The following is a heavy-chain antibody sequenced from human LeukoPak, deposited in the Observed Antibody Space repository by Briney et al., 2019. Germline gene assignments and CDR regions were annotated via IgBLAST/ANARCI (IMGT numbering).Heavy chain of an antibody. Sequence: GGSLRLSCTASGFTFDNYAMIWVRQAPGKGLEWVSVISGSGDGTDSADSVRGRFTISRDNSKNTLYLEMSSLRVEDTAVYYCAKGALGYCSGGSCYQEYFQHWGQGTLVTVSS. CDR3: AKGALGYCSGGSCYQEYFQH. D-gene: IGHD2-15*01. CDR2: ISGSGDGT. CDR1: GFTFDNYA. V-gene: IGHV3-23*01. J-gene: IGHJ1*01.